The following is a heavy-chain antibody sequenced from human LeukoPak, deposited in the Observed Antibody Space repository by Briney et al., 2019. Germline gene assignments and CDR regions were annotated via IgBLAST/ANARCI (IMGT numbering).Heavy chain of an antibody. CDR2: LYHSGTI. CDR1: TDSISSDYS. V-gene: IGHV4-38-2*01. D-gene: IGHD1-26*01. Sequence: SETLSLTCVVSTDSISSDYSWGWLRQPPGKGLEWIGSLYHSGTIYYNPSLRSRVTISLDMSKNQFSLNLSSVTAADTAVYYCASLFILGSAVDNWGQGTLVTVSS. CDR3: ASLFILGSAVDN. J-gene: IGHJ4*02.